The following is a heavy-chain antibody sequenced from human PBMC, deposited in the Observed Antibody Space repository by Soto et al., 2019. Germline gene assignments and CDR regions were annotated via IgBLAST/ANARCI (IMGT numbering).Heavy chain of an antibody. D-gene: IGHD3-16*02. CDR2: IIPIFGTA. V-gene: IGHV1-69*13. J-gene: IGHJ6*02. CDR3: ARDCHQYRYYYYGMDV. Sequence: ASVKVSCKASGGTFSSYAISWVRQAPGQGLEWMGGIIPIFGTANYAQKFQGRVTITADESTSTAYMELSSLRSEDTAVYYCARDCHQYRYYYYGMDVWGQGTKVTVSS. CDR1: GGTFSSYA.